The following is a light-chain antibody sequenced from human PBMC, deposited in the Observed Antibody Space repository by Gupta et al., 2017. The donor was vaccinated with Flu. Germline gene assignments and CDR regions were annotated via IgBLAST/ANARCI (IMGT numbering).Light chain of an antibody. CDR1: QSILYSSNNKNY. J-gene: IGKJ2*03. Sequence: IVMTQSPDSLAVSLGERATIHCKSSQSILYSSNNKNYLAWYQQKPGQPPKLLIYWASTRESGVPDRFSGSGSGTDFTLTISSLQSEDVAVYYCQQYYGTPYSFGQGTKLEIK. CDR2: WAS. V-gene: IGKV4-1*01. CDR3: QQYYGTPYS.